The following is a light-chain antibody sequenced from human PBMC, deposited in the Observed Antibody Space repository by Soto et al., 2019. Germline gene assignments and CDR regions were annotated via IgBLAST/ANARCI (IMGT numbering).Light chain of an antibody. CDR3: QQYSSYWT. CDR2: DAS. V-gene: IGKV1-5*01. Sequence: DIHIAHSPSTLSSSIVDRVTITFRASESIRTWLAWYQHKPGKAPKLLIYDASSLESGVPSRFSGSGSGTEFTLTISSLQTDDFATYYCQQYSSYWTFAQGTKVDIK. J-gene: IGKJ1*01. CDR1: ESIRTW.